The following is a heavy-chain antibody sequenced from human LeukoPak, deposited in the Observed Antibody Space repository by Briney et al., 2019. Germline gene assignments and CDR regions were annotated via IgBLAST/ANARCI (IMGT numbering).Heavy chain of an antibody. Sequence: GASVKVSCKASGYTFTGYYMHWVRQAPGQGLEWMGWINPNSGGTNYAQKSQGRATMTRDTSISTAYMALSRLRSDDTAVYYCARIRITMVRGVIPPNWFDPWGQGTLVTVSS. CDR3: ARIRITMVRGVIPPNWFDP. V-gene: IGHV1-2*02. J-gene: IGHJ5*02. CDR1: GYTFTGYY. D-gene: IGHD3-10*01. CDR2: INPNSGGT.